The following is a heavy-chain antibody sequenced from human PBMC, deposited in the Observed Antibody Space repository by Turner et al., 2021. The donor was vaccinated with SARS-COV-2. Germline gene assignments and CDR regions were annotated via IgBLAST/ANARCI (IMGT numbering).Heavy chain of an antibody. CDR3: ARVPSSSWYFDY. V-gene: IGHV3-7*01. J-gene: IGHJ4*02. Sequence: EVQLVASGGVLVQRGGSLRLSCAASGFTFSIYWMSWVRQAPGKGLEWVANIKQDGSEKYYVDSVKGRFTISRDNAKNSLYLQMNSLRAEDTAVYYCARVPSSSWYFDYWGQGTLVTVSS. D-gene: IGHD6-13*01. CDR2: IKQDGSEK. CDR1: GFTFSIYW.